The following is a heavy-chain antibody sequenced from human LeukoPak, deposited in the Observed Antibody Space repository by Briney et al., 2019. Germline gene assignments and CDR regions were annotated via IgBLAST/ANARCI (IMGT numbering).Heavy chain of an antibody. V-gene: IGHV3-30*03. CDR1: GFTFSGYA. CDR2: VSFDGSNQ. Sequence: PGGSLRLSWAASGFTFSGYAMHWVRQAPGKGLEWVAVVSFDGSNQYYVDSVKGRFTISRDNSKNTLYLQMNSLRADDTAVYYCARNLETGSFYGSFPYWGQGTLVTVSS. CDR3: ARNLETGSFYGSFPY. D-gene: IGHD1-26*01. J-gene: IGHJ4*02.